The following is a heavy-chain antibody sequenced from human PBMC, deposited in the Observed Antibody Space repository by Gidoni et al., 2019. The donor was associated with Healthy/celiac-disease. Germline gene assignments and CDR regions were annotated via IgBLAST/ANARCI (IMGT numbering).Heavy chain of an antibody. J-gene: IGHJ3*02. CDR2: INHSGST. V-gene: IGHV4-34*01. Sequence: QVQLQQWGAGLLKPSETLSLTCAVYGGSFSGYYWSWIRQPPGKGLEWIGEINHSGSTNYNPSLKSRVTISVDTSKNQFSLKLSSVTAADTAVYYCARESVGGLLGAFDIWGQGTMVTVSS. CDR3: ARESVGGLLGAFDI. CDR1: GGSFSGYY. D-gene: IGHD3-10*01.